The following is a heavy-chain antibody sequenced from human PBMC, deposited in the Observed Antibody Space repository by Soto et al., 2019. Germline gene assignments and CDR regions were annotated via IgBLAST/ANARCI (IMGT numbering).Heavy chain of an antibody. Sequence: QVQLVQSGAEVKKPGSSVKVSCKASGGTFSSYAISWVRQAPGQGLEWMGGIIPIFGTANYAQKFQGRVTIAADESTSTADMELSSLRSEDTAVYYCARGHWYSGSSYPFDYWGEGTLVTVSS. V-gene: IGHV1-69*12. J-gene: IGHJ4*02. CDR2: IIPIFGTA. CDR3: ARGHWYSGSSYPFDY. D-gene: IGHD1-26*01. CDR1: GGTFSSYA.